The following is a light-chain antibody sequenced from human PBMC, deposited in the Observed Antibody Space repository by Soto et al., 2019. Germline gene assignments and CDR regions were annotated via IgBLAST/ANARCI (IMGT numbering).Light chain of an antibody. CDR2: AAS. J-gene: IGKJ2*01. Sequence: EVVLTQSPGSLSLSPGERATLSCRASQSVSSTYLSWYQQRPGQAPRLLIYAASSRETGIPDTFSGSGSGTDFTLTISRLEPEDFAVYYCQQYDSSPYTFGQGNKLESK. V-gene: IGKV3-20*01. CDR3: QQYDSSPYT. CDR1: QSVSSTY.